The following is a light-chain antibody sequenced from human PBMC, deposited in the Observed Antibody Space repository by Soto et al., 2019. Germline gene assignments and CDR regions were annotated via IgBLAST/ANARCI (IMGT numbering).Light chain of an antibody. CDR1: QGISSY. CDR3: QKYYSYPIT. CDR2: AAS. J-gene: IGKJ5*01. V-gene: IGKV1-8*01. Sequence: AIRMTQSPSSFSASTGDRVTITCRASQGISSYLAWYQQKPGKAPKLLIYAASTLQSGVPSRFSGSGSGTDFTLTISCLQSEDFAPYYGQKYYSYPITFGQGTRLEIK.